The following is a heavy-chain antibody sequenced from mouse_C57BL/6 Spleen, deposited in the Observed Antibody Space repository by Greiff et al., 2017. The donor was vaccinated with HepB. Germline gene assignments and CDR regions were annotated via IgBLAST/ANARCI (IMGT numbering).Heavy chain of an antibody. CDR1: GFSLTSYG. Sequence: VKLMESGPGLVQPSQSLSITCTVSGFSLTSYGVHWVRQSPGKGLEWLGVIWRGGSTDYNAACMSRLSITKDNSKSQVFFKMNSLQADDTAIYYCAGGYSNRLDYWGQGTTLTVSS. V-gene: IGHV2-5*01. CDR2: IWRGGST. J-gene: IGHJ2*01. D-gene: IGHD2-5*01. CDR3: AGGYSNRLDY.